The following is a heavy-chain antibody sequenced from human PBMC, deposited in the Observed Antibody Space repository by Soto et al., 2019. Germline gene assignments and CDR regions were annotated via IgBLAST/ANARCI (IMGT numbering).Heavy chain of an antibody. Sequence: GGSLRLSCTASGFTFGDYAMSWFRQAPGKGLEWVGFIRSKAYGGTTEYAASVKGRFTISRDDSKSIAYLQMNSLKTEDTAVYYCTRDLIAALSSIAAADYYYYYYMDVWGKGTTVTVSS. CDR1: GFTFGDYA. J-gene: IGHJ6*03. V-gene: IGHV3-49*03. CDR3: TRDLIAALSSIAAADYYYYYYMDV. CDR2: IRSKAYGGTT. D-gene: IGHD6-13*01.